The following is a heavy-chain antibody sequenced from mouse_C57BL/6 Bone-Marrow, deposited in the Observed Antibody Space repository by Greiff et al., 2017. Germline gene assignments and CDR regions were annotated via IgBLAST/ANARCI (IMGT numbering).Heavy chain of an antibody. Sequence: VKLMESDAELVKPGASVKISCKVSGYTFTDHTIHLMKQRPEQGLEWIGYIYPRDGSTKYNEKFKGKATLTADKYSSTAYMQLNSLTSEDSAVYFCARRDYYYGSRDYWGQGTTLTVSS. CDR3: ARRDYYYGSRDY. CDR2: IYPRDGST. D-gene: IGHD1-1*01. CDR1: GYTFTDHT. J-gene: IGHJ2*01. V-gene: IGHV1-78*01.